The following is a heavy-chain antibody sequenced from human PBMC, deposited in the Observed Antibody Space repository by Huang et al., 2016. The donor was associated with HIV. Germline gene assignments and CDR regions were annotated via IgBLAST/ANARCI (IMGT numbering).Heavy chain of an antibody. CDR3: AKDFYDRSGQQYLGAFDI. Sequence: QVHLVESGGGVVQPGGSLSLSCETSKFRCSEYGMHWVRQAPGKGLEWVTFIRHDGKPKEYADSVKGRFSVSRENSKNTLYLQMDSLKDEDTALYLCAKDFYDRSGQQYLGAFDIWGQGTMVTVS. J-gene: IGHJ3*02. D-gene: IGHD3-22*01. CDR2: IRHDGKPK. CDR1: KFRCSEYG. V-gene: IGHV3-30*02.